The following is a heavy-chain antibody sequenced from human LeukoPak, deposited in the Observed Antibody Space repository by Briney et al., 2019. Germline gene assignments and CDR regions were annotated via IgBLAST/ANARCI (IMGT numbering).Heavy chain of an antibody. Sequence: PSETLSLTCTVSGGSISIYYWSWIRQPPGKGLEWIGYIYYSGSTNYNPSLKSRVTISVDTSKNQFSLKLSSVTAADTAVYYCARASVNGDYLDYWGQGTLVTASS. CDR3: ARASVNGDYLDY. CDR1: GGSISIYY. D-gene: IGHD4-17*01. V-gene: IGHV4-59*01. CDR2: IYYSGST. J-gene: IGHJ4*02.